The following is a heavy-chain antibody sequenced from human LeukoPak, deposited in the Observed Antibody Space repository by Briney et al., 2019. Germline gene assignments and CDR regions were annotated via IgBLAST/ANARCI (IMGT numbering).Heavy chain of an antibody. Sequence: ASVKVSCKTFDYTFTRYAISWVRQAPGQGLEWMGWISTYNGNTNYAQKFQDRITLTTDTSTSTAYMELRSLRSDDTAVYYCARDRFRFLESVDRWFDPWGQGTLVTVSS. CDR2: ISTYNGNT. D-gene: IGHD3-3*01. CDR3: ARDRFRFLESVDRWFDP. V-gene: IGHV1-18*01. CDR1: DYTFTRYA. J-gene: IGHJ5*02.